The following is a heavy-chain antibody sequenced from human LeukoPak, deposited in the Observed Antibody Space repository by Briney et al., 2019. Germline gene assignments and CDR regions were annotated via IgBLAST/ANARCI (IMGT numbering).Heavy chain of an antibody. D-gene: IGHD3-3*01. CDR2: ISGSGGST. CDR1: GFTFSSYA. CDR3: AKDIPPTYYDFWSGYYIY. V-gene: IGHV3-23*01. J-gene: IGHJ4*02. Sequence: PGGSLRLSCAASGFTFSSYAMSWVRQAPGKGLEWVSAISGSGGSTYYADSVKGRFTISRDNSKNTLYLQMNSLRAEDTAVYYCAKDIPPTYYDFWSGYYIYWGQGTLVTVSS.